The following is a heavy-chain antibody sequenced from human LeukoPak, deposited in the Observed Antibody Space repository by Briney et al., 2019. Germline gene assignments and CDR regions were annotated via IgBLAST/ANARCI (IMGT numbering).Heavy chain of an antibody. CDR3: ARDLAQYSSSWYSYYYYGMDV. D-gene: IGHD6-13*01. CDR2: ISSGSSYI. CDR1: GFTFNTYS. Sequence: GGSLRLSCAASGFTFNTYSINWVRQAPGKGLEWVSSISSGSSYIYYAESVKGRFTISRDNSKNTLYLQMNSLRAEDTAVYYCARDLAQYSSSWYSYYYYGMDVWGQGTTVTVSS. V-gene: IGHV3-21*01. J-gene: IGHJ6*02.